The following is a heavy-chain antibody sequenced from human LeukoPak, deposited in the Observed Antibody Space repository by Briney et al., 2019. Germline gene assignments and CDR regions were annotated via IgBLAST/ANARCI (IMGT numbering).Heavy chain of an antibody. V-gene: IGHV3-21*01. D-gene: IGHD3-22*01. CDR2: ISSSSSYI. J-gene: IGHJ6*02. Sequence: GSLRLSCAASGFTFSSYSMNWVRQAPGKGLELVSSISSSSSYIYYADSVKGRFTISRDNAKNSLYLQMNSLRAEDTAVYYCASYMIVVEGYYYGMDVWGQGTTVTVSS. CDR1: GFTFSSYS. CDR3: ASYMIVVEGYYYGMDV.